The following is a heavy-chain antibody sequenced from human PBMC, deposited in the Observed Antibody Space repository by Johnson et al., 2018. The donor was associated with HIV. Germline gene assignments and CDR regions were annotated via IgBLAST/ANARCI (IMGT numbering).Heavy chain of an antibody. J-gene: IGHJ3*02. V-gene: IGHV3-30*03. D-gene: IGHD3-22*01. CDR3: AREYYDSSGYYYGGVSAFDI. Sequence: QVQLVESGGGVVQPGRSLRLSCAASGFTFSSYGMHWVRQAPGKGLEWVAVISYDGSNKYYADSVKGRFTISRDNSKNTLYLQMNSLRAEDTAVYYCAREYYDSSGYYYGGVSAFDIWGQGTMVMVSS. CDR1: GFTFSSYG. CDR2: ISYDGSNK.